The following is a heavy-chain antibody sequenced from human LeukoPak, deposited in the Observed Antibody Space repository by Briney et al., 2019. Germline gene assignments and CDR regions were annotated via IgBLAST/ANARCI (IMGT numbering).Heavy chain of an antibody. J-gene: IGHJ3*02. CDR3: ARDARTYYYDSSGYYLSLDDAFDI. CDR2: TYYRSKLYN. CDR1: GDSVSSNSAA. Sequence: SQTLSLTCAISGDSVSSNSAAWNWIRQSPSRGLEWLVRTYYRSKLYNDYAVSVKNRITINPETSKNQFSLQLNSVTPEDTAVYYCARDARTYYYDSSGYYLSLDDAFDIWGQGTMVTVSS. V-gene: IGHV6-1*01. D-gene: IGHD3-22*01.